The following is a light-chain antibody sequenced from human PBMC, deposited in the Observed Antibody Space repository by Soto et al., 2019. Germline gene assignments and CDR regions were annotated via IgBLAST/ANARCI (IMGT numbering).Light chain of an antibody. CDR1: QGIAPY. V-gene: IGKV1-27*01. CDR3: QKYNSAPLT. Sequence: DVQMTQSPSSLSAFVGDRVTITCRASQGIAPYLAWFQQKPGKVPKLLIYATSTLQSGVPSRFSGSGSGTDFTLTINSLQPEDVGTYYRQKYNSAPLTFGGGTKVEIK. J-gene: IGKJ4*01. CDR2: ATS.